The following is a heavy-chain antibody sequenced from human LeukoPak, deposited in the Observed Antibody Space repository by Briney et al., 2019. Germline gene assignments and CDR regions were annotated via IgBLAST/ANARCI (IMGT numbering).Heavy chain of an antibody. CDR1: GGSISSSSYY. V-gene: IGHV4-39*01. J-gene: IGHJ4*02. D-gene: IGHD3-22*01. CDR2: IYYSGST. CDR3: ARTDPNYLDSSRYYASFVY. Sequence: SETLSLTCTVSGGSISSSSYYWGWIRQPPGKGLEWIGSIYYSGSTYYNPSLKSRVTISVDTSKNQFSLKLSSVTAADTAVYYCARTDPNYLDSSRYYASFVYWGQGTLVTVSS.